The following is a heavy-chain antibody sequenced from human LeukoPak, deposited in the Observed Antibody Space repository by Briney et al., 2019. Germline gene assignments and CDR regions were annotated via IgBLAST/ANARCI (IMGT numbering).Heavy chain of an antibody. CDR1: GFTFSSYA. D-gene: IGHD1-26*01. Sequence: GGSLRLSCAASGFTFSSYAMSWVRQAPGKGLEWVSAISGSGGSTYYADSVKGRFTISRDNSKNTLYLQMNSLRAEDTAVYYCAKPDSGSYFNPVCYWGQGTLVTVSS. J-gene: IGHJ4*02. V-gene: IGHV3-23*01. CDR3: AKPDSGSYFNPVCY. CDR2: ISGSGGST.